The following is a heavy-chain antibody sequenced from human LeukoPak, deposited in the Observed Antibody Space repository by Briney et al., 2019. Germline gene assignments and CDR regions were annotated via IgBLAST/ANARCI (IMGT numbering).Heavy chain of an antibody. CDR2: ISNSGTAI. Sequence: GGSLRLSCAASGFTFSSYEMNWVRQAPGKGPEWVSYISNSGTAIYYADSVKGRFTISRHNSKNTLYLQMNSLRAEDTAVYYCAREVGGSAFDIWGQGTMVTVSS. CDR1: GFTFSSYE. J-gene: IGHJ3*02. CDR3: AREVGGSAFDI. D-gene: IGHD3-16*01. V-gene: IGHV3-48*03.